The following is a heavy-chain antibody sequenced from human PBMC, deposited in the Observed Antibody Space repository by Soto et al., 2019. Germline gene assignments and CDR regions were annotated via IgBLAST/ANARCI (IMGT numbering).Heavy chain of an antibody. V-gene: IGHV4-30-4*01. CDR3: ARDPGGYEAYFYY. CDR2: IYYIXST. Sequence: SLTSHVPGSSISIGXYYWSWLPQPPGKGLDWIGYIYYIXSTYYNPSLKSRVXISVDTSKNQFSLKLTSVTAADKAVYYCARDPGGYEAYFYYWGQGNLVP. J-gene: IGHJ4*02. CDR1: GSSISIGXYY. D-gene: IGHD5-12*01.